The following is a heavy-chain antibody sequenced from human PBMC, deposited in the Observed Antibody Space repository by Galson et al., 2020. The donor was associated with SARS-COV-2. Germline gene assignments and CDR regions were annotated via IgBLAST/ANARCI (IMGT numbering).Heavy chain of an antibody. D-gene: IGHD2-2*01. CDR2: ISSSGSSI. CDR3: ARGRYRYCSSISCYHGMDV. CDR1: GFTFSDYY. J-gene: IGHJ6*02. V-gene: IGHV3-11*01. Sequence: NSGGSLRLSCAASGFTFSDYYMSWIRQAPGKGLEWVSYISSSGSSIYYADSVKGRFTISRDNAKNSLYLQMNSLRAEDTAVYYCARGRYRYCSSISCYHGMDVWGQGTTVTVSS.